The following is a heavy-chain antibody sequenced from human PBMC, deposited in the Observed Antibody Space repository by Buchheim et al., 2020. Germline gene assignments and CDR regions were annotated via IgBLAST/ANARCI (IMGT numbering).Heavy chain of an antibody. CDR3: AKDPFKSYDSSGYYSETPYYFDY. V-gene: IGHV3-30*18. CDR1: GFTFSSYG. CDR2: ISYDGSNK. Sequence: QVQLVESGGGVVQPGRSLRLSCAASGFTFSSYGMHWVRQAPGKGLEWVAVISYDGSNKYYADSVRGRFTISRDNSKNTLYLQMNSLRAEDTAVYYCAKDPFKSYDSSGYYSETPYYFDYWGQGTL. D-gene: IGHD3-22*01. J-gene: IGHJ4*02.